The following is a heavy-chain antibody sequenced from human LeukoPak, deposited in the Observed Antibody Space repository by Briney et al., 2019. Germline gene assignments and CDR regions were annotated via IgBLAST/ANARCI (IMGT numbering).Heavy chain of an antibody. V-gene: IGHV1-18*01. J-gene: IGHJ6*02. CDR1: GYTFTSYG. CDR2: ISAYNGNT. D-gene: IGHD3-9*01. CDR3: ARESDMLSGMDV. Sequence: ASVKVSCKASGYTFTSYGISWVRQAPGQGLEWMGWISAYNGNTNYAQKFQGRVTMTRNTSISTAYMELSSLRSEDTAVYYCARESDMLSGMDVWGQGTTVTVSS.